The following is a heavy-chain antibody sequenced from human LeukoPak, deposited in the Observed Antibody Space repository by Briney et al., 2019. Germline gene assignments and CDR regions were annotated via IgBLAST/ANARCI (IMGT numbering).Heavy chain of an antibody. V-gene: IGHV3-30-3*01. D-gene: IGHD3-22*01. CDR1: GFTFSSYA. Sequence: QPGGSLRLSCAASGFTFSSYAMHWVRQAPGKGLEWVAVISYDGSNKYYADSVKGRFTISRDNSKNTLYLQMNSLRAEDTAVYYCASFAGGANGGLFYYDNSYFDYWGQGTLVTVSS. CDR3: ASFAGGANGGLFYYDNSYFDY. CDR2: ISYDGSNK. J-gene: IGHJ4*02.